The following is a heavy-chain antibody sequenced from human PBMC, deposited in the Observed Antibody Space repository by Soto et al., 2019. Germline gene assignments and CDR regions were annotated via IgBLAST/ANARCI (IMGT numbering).Heavy chain of an antibody. CDR3: TRDFQGPLDYGMDV. V-gene: IGHV3-7*01. Sequence: PVGSLRLSCADSWFTLSSYWMSWVRQAPGKGPEWVANVKYDGSQTYYVGSVKGRFTISRDNAKNSLYLQMNSLRAEDTAVYYCTRDFQGPLDYGMDVWGQGTTVTVS. CDR1: WFTLSSYW. J-gene: IGHJ6*02. D-gene: IGHD1-1*01. CDR2: VKYDGSQT.